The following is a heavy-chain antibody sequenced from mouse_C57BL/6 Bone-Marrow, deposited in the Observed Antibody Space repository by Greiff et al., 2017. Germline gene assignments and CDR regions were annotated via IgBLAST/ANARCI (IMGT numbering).Heavy chain of an antibody. CDR2: ISNGGGST. V-gene: IGHV5-12*01. J-gene: IGHJ1*03. CDR1: GFTFSDYY. CDR3: ARQANWDWYFDV. D-gene: IGHD4-1*01. Sequence: EVQRVESGGGLVQPGGSLKLSCAASGFTFSDYYMYWVRQTPEKRLEWVAYISNGGGSTYYPDTVKGRFTISRDNAKNTLYLQMSRLKSEDTAMYYCARQANWDWYFDVWGTGTTVTVSS.